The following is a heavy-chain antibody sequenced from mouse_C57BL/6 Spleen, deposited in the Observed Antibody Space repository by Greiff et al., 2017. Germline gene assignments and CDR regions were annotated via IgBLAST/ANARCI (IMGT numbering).Heavy chain of an antibody. D-gene: IGHD4-1*01. Sequence: QVQLQQSGPGLVQPSQSLSITCTVSGFSLTSYGVHWVRQSPGKGLEWLGVIWSGGSTDYNAAFISRLSISKDNSKSQVFFKMNSLQADDTAIYYCARGGANWDYFDYWGQGTTLTVSS. J-gene: IGHJ2*01. CDR1: GFSLTSYG. CDR3: ARGGANWDYFDY. V-gene: IGHV2-2*01. CDR2: IWSGGST.